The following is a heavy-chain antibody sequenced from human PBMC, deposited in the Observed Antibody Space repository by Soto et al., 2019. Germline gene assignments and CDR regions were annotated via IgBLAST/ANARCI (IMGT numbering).Heavy chain of an antibody. Sequence: QVQLVESGGGVVQPGRSLRLSCAASGFTFSSYAMHWVRQAPGKGLEWVAVISYDGSNKYYADSVKGRFTISRDNSKNTLYLQMNSLRAADTAVYYCARGLEWTYYFDYWGQGTLVTVSS. CDR1: GFTFSSYA. D-gene: IGHD3-3*01. V-gene: IGHV3-30-3*01. CDR3: ARGLEWTYYFDY. CDR2: ISYDGSNK. J-gene: IGHJ4*02.